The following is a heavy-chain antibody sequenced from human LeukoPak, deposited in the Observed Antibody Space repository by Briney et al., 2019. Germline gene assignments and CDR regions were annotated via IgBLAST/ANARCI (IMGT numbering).Heavy chain of an antibody. CDR1: GFTFSDYY. J-gene: IGHJ4*02. CDR3: ARGRRVLVVGATRRGFDF. Sequence: PGGSLRLSCAASGFTFSDYYMSWIRQAPGKGLEWVSYISSSGSTIYYADSVKGRFTISRDNSRNTLYLQVNSLRAEDTAVYYCARGRRVLVVGATRRGFDFWGQGTLVTVSS. D-gene: IGHD2-15*01. CDR2: ISSSGSTI. V-gene: IGHV3-11*04.